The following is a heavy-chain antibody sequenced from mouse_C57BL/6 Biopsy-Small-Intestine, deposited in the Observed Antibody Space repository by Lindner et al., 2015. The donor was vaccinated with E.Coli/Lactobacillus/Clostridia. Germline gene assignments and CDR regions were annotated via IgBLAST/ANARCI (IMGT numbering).Heavy chain of an antibody. Sequence: VQLQESGPVLVKPGASVKMSCKASGYTFTDYYMNWVKQSHGKSLEWIGVINPYNGGTSYNQKFKGKATLTVDKSSSTAYMELNSLTSEDPAVYYCARSRDYYGSSYGAWGQGTLVTVSA. D-gene: IGHD1-1*01. CDR2: INPYNGGT. CDR1: GYTFTDYY. V-gene: IGHV1-19*01. J-gene: IGHJ3*01. CDR3: ARSRDYYGSSYGA.